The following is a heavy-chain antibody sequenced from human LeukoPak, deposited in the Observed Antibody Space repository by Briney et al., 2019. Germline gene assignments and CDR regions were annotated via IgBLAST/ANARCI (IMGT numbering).Heavy chain of an antibody. CDR3: ARGRNNFRY. CDR2: INEDGSAK. CDR1: GFTFSSYG. J-gene: IGHJ4*02. D-gene: IGHD1-20*01. V-gene: IGHV3-7*01. Sequence: GGSLRLSCAASGFTFSSYGMHWVRQAPGKGLEWVASINEDGSAKYYVDSVKGRFTISRDNAKNSMDLQMNSLRAEDTAVYYCARGRNNFRYWGQGTLVTVSS.